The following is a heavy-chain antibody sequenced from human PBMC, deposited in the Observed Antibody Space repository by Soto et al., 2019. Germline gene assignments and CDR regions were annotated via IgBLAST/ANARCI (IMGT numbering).Heavy chain of an antibody. D-gene: IGHD5-18*01. CDR3: ARGDGYASFYI. V-gene: IGHV4-30-2*06. CDR1: GVTMSYGGYS. Sequence: SETLSLTCSVSGVTMSYGGYSWSWIRQSPGKGLEWLGYIPSLATTYYYPFFKSRLSFSIDRTRHKYSLRLSSMPAAAKAAYFGARGDGYASFYIGDQGIQLTVSS. J-gene: IGHJ4*02. CDR2: IPSLATT.